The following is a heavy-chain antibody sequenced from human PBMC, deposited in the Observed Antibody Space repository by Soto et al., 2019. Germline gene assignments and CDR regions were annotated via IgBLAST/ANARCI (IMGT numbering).Heavy chain of an antibody. CDR2: ISSDSVYT. V-gene: IGHV3-11*06. J-gene: IGHJ4*02. D-gene: IGHD3-16*01. CDR3: ATNIRLDF. Sequence: PVGSLRLSCEVSGYTITDHYMTWIRQVPGKGLEWVSYISSDSVYTNYADSVRGRFTISRDNAKNSLYLELSSLRAEDTAVYHCATNIRLDFWGQGTQVTVSS. CDR1: GYTITDHY.